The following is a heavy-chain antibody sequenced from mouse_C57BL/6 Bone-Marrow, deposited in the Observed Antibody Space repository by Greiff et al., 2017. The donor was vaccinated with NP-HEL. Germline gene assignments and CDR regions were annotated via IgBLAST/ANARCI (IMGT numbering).Heavy chain of an antibody. CDR3: ARETAQAHYFDY. Sequence: EVQLQESGPGLVKPSQSLSLTCSVTGYSITSGYYWNWIRQFPGNKLEWMGYISYDGSNNYNPSLKNRISITRDTSKNQFFLKLNSVTTEDTATYYCARETAQAHYFDYWGQGTTLTVSS. V-gene: IGHV3-6*01. D-gene: IGHD3-2*02. CDR2: ISYDGSN. CDR1: GYSITSGYY. J-gene: IGHJ2*01.